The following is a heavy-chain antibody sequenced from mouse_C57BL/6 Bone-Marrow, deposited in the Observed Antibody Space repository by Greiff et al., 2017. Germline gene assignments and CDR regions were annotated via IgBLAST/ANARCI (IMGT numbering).Heavy chain of an antibody. CDR1: GFTFSSYA. V-gene: IGHV5-4*03. Sequence: EVKVVESGGGLVKPGGSLKLSCAASGFTFSSYAMSWVRQTPEKRLEWVATISDGGSYTYYPDNVKGRFTISRDNAKNNLYLQMSHLKSEDTAMYYCARAAVVAGDYWGQGTSVTVSS. CDR3: ARAAVVAGDY. D-gene: IGHD1-1*01. J-gene: IGHJ4*01. CDR2: ISDGGSYT.